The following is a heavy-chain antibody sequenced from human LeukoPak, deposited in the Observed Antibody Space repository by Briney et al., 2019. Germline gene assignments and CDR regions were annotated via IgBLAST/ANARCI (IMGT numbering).Heavy chain of an antibody. D-gene: IGHD5-24*01. Sequence: SEALSLTCSVSDDSVSDYYWNWIRQPPGRGPEWTGYVHDSGRTSYNPSLKSRVTISLDTSMSHLSLNLRSVTSADTAVYYCATGRDPYKTGHWGPGVLVTVFS. CDR1: DDSVSDYY. V-gene: IGHV4-59*02. CDR2: VHDSGRT. CDR3: ATGRDPYKTGH. J-gene: IGHJ4*02.